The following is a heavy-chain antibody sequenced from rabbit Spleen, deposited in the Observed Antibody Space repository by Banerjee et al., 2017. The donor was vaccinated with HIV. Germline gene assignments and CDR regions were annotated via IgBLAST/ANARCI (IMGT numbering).Heavy chain of an antibody. CDR1: GISFSSGYD. CDR2: IDAVSSGRT. J-gene: IGHJ4*01. V-gene: IGHV1S40*01. Sequence: QSLEESGGDLVQPEGSLTLTCKASGISFSSGYDMCWVRQAPGKGLEWIGCIDAVSSGRTWYASWAKGRFTISKTSSTTVTLQMTSLTVADTATYFCTREGSGSAISFDLWGQGTLVTVS. CDR3: TREGSGSAISFDL. D-gene: IGHD4-2*01.